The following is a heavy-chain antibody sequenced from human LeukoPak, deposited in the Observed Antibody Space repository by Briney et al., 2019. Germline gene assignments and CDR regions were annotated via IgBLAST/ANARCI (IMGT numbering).Heavy chain of an antibody. CDR1: GFTFSSYA. CDR3: AKEFVYCTNGVCYTSFDY. Sequence: PGGSLRLSCAASGFTFSSYAMSWVRQAPGKGLEWVPAISGSGGSTYYADSVKGRFTISRDNSKNTLYLQMNSLRAEDTAVYYCAKEFVYCTNGVCYTSFDYWGQGTLVTVSS. V-gene: IGHV3-23*01. J-gene: IGHJ4*02. CDR2: ISGSGGST. D-gene: IGHD2-8*01.